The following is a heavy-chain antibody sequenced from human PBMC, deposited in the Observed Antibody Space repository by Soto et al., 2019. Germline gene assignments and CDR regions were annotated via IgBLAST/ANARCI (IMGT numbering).Heavy chain of an antibody. V-gene: IGHV3-21*01. CDR3: AREPLNDGHYYYYYYYMDV. Sequence: EVQLVESGGGLVKPGGSLRLSCAASGFTFSSYSMNWVRQAPGKGLEWVSSISSSSSYIYYADSVKGRFPISRDNAKNSLYLQMNSLRAEDTAVYYCAREPLNDGHYYYYYYYMDVWGKGTTVTVSS. D-gene: IGHD1-1*01. CDR2: ISSSSSYI. CDR1: GFTFSSYS. J-gene: IGHJ6*03.